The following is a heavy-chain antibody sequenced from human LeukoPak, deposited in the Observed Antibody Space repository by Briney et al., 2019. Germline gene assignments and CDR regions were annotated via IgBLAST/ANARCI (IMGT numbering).Heavy chain of an antibody. J-gene: IGHJ4*02. V-gene: IGHV3-21*01. CDR2: ISSSSSYI. CDR1: GFTFSSYS. Sequence: GGSLRLSCAASGFTFSSYSMNWVRQAPGKGLEWFSSISSSSSYIYYADSVKGRFTISRDNAKNSLYLQMNSLRAEDTAVYYCAREYSSGWGGFDYWGQGTLVTVSS. CDR3: AREYSSGWGGFDY. D-gene: IGHD6-19*01.